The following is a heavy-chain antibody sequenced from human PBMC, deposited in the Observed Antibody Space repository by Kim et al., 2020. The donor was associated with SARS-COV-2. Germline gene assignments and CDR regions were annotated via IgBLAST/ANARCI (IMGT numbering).Heavy chain of an antibody. CDR2: ISHDGNNK. J-gene: IGHJ5*02. V-gene: IGHV3-30*15. CDR1: GFMFNTFA. D-gene: IGHD4-17*01. Sequence: GGSLRLSCEASGFMFNTFAMHWVRQAPGKGLVWVAVISHDGNNKFYADTVKGRFTISRDNSKNTLYLEMRSLRPEDTAMYYCARAFGDYAWGPGTRVTVS. CDR3: ARAFGDYA.